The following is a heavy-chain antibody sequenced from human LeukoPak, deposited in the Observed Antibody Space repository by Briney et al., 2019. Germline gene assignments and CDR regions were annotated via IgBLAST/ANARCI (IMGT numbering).Heavy chain of an antibody. CDR3: ARGGGLDV. CDR1: GFTFSNYW. CDR2: IKGDGSYT. D-gene: IGHD3-16*01. V-gene: IGHV3-74*01. J-gene: IGHJ6*02. Sequence: PGGSLRLSCAASGFTFSNYWMHWVRQAPVKGLVWVSRIKGDGSYTNYADSVKGRFTISRDNAKNTLYLQMNSLRAEDTAVYFCARGGGLDVWGQGATVTVSS.